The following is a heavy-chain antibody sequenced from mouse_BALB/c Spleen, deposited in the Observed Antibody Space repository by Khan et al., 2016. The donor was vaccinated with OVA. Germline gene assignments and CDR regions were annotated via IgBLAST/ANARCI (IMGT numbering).Heavy chain of an antibody. CDR2: ISSGGTYT. V-gene: IGHV5-9-3*01. J-gene: IGHJ2*01. CDR1: GFTFSNYA. D-gene: IGHD1-1*01. Sequence: EVELVESGGGLVKPGGSLKLSCTVSGFTFSNYAMSWVRQTPEKRLEWVATISSGGTYTSYPDSVRGRFPISRDHANNTLDLQINNPKSEDTALFYCARTPSYYGSNYFDYWGQGTTLTVSS. CDR3: ARTPSYYGSNYFDY.